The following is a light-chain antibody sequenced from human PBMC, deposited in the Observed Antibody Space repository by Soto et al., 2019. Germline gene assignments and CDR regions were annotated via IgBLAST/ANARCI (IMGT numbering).Light chain of an antibody. Sequence: DIQMTQPPCSLSASVGDGVTITCRASQSISSYVSWYQQKPGKAPKLLIYAASRLESGVPSRFSGSRSGTDFTLTISSLQPEDFATYYCQQSYSRMTFGQGTKVDIK. CDR2: AAS. J-gene: IGKJ1*01. CDR1: QSISSY. CDR3: QQSYSRMT. V-gene: IGKV1-39*01.